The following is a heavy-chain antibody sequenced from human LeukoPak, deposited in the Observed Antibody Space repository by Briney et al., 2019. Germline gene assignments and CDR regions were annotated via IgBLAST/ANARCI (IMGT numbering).Heavy chain of an antibody. CDR1: GGSISSSSYY. Sequence: SETLSLTCTVSGGSISSSSYYWGWIRQPPGKGLEWIGSIYCSGSTYYNPSLKSRVTISVDTSKNQFSLKLSSVTAADTAVYYCAGRPRGSRSITALDYWGQGTLVTVSS. CDR3: AGRPRGSRSITALDY. J-gene: IGHJ4*02. CDR2: IYCSGST. V-gene: IGHV4-39*01. D-gene: IGHD1-20*01.